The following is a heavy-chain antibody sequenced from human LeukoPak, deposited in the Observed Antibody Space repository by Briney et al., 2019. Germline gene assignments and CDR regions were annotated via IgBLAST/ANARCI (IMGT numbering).Heavy chain of an antibody. Sequence: GRSLRLSCAASGFTFSSYGMHWVRQAPGKGLEWVAVISYDGSNKYYADSVKGRFTISRDNSKNTLYLQMNSLRAEDTAVYYCARDKSRTKGMDVWGQGTTVTVSS. J-gene: IGHJ6*02. CDR3: ARDKSRTKGMDV. V-gene: IGHV3-30*03. D-gene: IGHD2-8*01. CDR2: ISYDGSNK. CDR1: GFTFSSYG.